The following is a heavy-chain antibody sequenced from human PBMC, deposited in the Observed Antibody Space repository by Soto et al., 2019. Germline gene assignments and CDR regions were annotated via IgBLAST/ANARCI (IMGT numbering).Heavy chain of an antibody. CDR2: ISGSSDYV. Sequence: EVQLVESGGGLVKPGGSLRLSCAASGFIFSAYIVGWVRQSPGKGLEWVSSISGSSDYVYYADSVKGRFTISRDNAKNSLYLQMNSLRAEDSAVYYCARDVHSSSWLLYGMDVWGQGTAVTVSS. CDR1: GFIFSAYI. V-gene: IGHV3-21*01. J-gene: IGHJ6*02. CDR3: ARDVHSSSWLLYGMDV. D-gene: IGHD6-13*01.